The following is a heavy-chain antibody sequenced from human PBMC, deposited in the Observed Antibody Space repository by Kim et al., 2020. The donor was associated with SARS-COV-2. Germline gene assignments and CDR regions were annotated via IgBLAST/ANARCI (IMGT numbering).Heavy chain of an antibody. CDR1: GGSISSGSYY. J-gene: IGHJ4*02. Sequence: SETLSLTCTVSGGSISSGSYYWSWIRQPAGKGLEWIGRIYTSGSTNYNPSLKSRVTISVDTSKNQFSLKLSSVTAADTAVYYCARLWTAAVDYWGQGTLVTVSS. V-gene: IGHV4-61*02. D-gene: IGHD6-13*01. CDR2: IYTSGST. CDR3: ARLWTAAVDY.